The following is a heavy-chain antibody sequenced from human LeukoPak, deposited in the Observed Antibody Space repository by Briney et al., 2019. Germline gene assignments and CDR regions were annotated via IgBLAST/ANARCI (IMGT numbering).Heavy chain of an antibody. Sequence: QPGGSLRLSCAASGFTVSSNYMSWVRQAPGKGLERGSVIYSGGSTYYADSGKGRFTISRDNSKYSLYLQMNSLRAEDTAVCDCARDPYDSSGPMGDWGQGTLVTVSS. V-gene: IGHV3-53*01. CDR1: GFTVSSNY. CDR2: IYSGGST. J-gene: IGHJ1*01. CDR3: ARDPYDSSGPMGD. D-gene: IGHD3-22*01.